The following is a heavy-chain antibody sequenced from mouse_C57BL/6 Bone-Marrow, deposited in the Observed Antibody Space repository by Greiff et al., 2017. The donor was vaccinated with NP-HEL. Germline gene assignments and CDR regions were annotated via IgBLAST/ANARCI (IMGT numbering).Heavy chain of an antibody. CDR1: GYTFTSYW. V-gene: IGHV1-69*01. CDR2: IDPSDSYT. D-gene: IGHD1-1*01. CDR3: ARRYYYGSSYPYWYFDV. Sequence: QVQLKQSGAELVMPGASVKLSCKASGYTFTSYWMHWVKQRPGQGLEWIGEIDPSDSYTNYNQQFKGKSTLTVDKSYSTAYMQLSSLTSEDSAVYYCARRYYYGSSYPYWYFDVWGTGTTVTVSS. J-gene: IGHJ1*03.